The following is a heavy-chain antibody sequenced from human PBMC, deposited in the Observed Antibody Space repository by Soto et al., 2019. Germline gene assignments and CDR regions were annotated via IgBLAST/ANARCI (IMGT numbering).Heavy chain of an antibody. CDR1: GFTFSSYS. Sequence: EVQLVESGGGLVKPGGSLRLSCAASGFTFSSYSMNWVRQAPGKGLEWVSSISSSSSYIYYADSVKGRFTISRDNAKNSRYLQMNSLRAEDTAVYYCAREALLWFGESDEGWYYFDYWGQGTLVTVSS. CDR2: ISSSSSYI. D-gene: IGHD3-10*01. CDR3: AREALLWFGESDEGWYYFDY. J-gene: IGHJ4*02. V-gene: IGHV3-21*01.